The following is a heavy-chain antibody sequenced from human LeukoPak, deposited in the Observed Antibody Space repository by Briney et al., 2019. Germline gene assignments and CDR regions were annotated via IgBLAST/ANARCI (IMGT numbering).Heavy chain of an antibody. CDR1: GGSISSYY. CDR2: ISDVGSI. Sequence: SETLSLTCTVSGGSISSYYWGWIRQPPGKGLEWIAYISDVGSINYNPSLKSRVTISLDTSKNQFSLKLSSVTAADTAVYYCAGHHPRNTVDFWGQGTLVTVSS. D-gene: IGHD2/OR15-2a*01. V-gene: IGHV4-59*08. CDR3: AGHHPRNTVDF. J-gene: IGHJ4*02.